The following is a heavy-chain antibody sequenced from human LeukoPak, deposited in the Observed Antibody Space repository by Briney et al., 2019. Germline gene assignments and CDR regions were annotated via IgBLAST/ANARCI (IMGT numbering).Heavy chain of an antibody. D-gene: IGHD2-15*01. Sequence: GGSLRLSCAASGFTFTAYSMNWVRQAPGKGLEWVSYISSNSETIYYADSVKGRFTISRDNAKNSLYLQMNSLRAEDTAVYYCARDRASGYCSGGSCSDQLVHDPWGQGTLVTVSS. CDR2: ISSNSETI. CDR3: ARDRASGYCSGGSCSDQLVHDP. V-gene: IGHV3-48*04. J-gene: IGHJ5*02. CDR1: GFTFTAYS.